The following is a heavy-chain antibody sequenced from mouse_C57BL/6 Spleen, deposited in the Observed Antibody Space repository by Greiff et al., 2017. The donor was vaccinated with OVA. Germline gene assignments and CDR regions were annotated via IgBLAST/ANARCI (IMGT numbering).Heavy chain of an antibody. J-gene: IGHJ3*01. Sequence: VQLQQPGAELVRPGTSVKLSCKASGYTFTSYWMHWVKQRPGQGLEWIGVIDPSDSYTNYNQKFKGKATLTVDTSSSTAYMQLSSLTSEDSAVYYCARRGLYYDYDAAYWGQGTLVTVSA. CDR2: IDPSDSYT. CDR3: ARRGLYYDYDAAY. CDR1: GYTFTSYW. D-gene: IGHD2-4*01. V-gene: IGHV1-59*01.